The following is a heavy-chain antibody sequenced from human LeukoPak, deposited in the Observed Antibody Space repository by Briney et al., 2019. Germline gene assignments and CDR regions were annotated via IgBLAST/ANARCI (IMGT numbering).Heavy chain of an antibody. J-gene: IGHJ6*02. D-gene: IGHD6-19*01. V-gene: IGHV4-59*01. Sequence: SETLSLTCTVSGGSISGYYWSWSRQPPGKGVEWIGNLYYMRGAWYKXSLXXRVTTSVDTSRNEFSLKLSSVTTADTAVYYCATXXSERRYYYYGMDVWGQGTTVTVSS. CDR3: ATXXSERRYYYYGMDV. CDR2: LYYMRGA. CDR1: GGSISGYY.